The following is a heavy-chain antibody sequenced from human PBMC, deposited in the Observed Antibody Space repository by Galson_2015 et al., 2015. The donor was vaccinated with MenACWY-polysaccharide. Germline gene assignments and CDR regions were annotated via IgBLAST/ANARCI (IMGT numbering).Heavy chain of an antibody. D-gene: IGHD3-10*01. CDR1: GYSFTSYW. Sequence: GSGYSFTSYWIGWVRQMPGKGLEWMGIIYPGDSDTRYSPSFQGQVTISADKSISTAYLQWSSLKASDTAMYYCGSGSATRSGAFDIWGQGTMVTVSS. J-gene: IGHJ3*02. CDR2: IYPGDSDT. V-gene: IGHV5-51*01. CDR3: GSGSATRSGAFDI.